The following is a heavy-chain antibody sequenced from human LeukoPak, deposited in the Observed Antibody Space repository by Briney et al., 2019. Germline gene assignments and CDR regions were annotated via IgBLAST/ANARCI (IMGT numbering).Heavy chain of an antibody. D-gene: IGHD2-15*01. J-gene: IGHJ4*02. V-gene: IGHV3-9*01. Sequence: GRSLRLSCAASGFTFDDCAMHWVRQAPGKGLEWVSGISWNSGSIGYADSVKGRFTISRDNAKNSLYLQMNSLRADDTAVYYCTRGLHDYWGQGTLVTVS. CDR1: GFTFDDCA. CDR3: TRGLHDY. CDR2: ISWNSGSI.